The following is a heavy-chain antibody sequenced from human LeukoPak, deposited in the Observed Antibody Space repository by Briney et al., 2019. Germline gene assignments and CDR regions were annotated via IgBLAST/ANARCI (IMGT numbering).Heavy chain of an antibody. CDR3: AKVAILTGYYRLGPYYFDY. Sequence: GGSLRLSCAASGFIFSSYAMSWLRQAPGKGLEWVSAISGSGGSTYYADSVKGRFTISRDNSKNTLYLQMNSLRAEDTAVYYCAKVAILTGYYRLGPYYFDYWGQGALVTVSS. CDR2: ISGSGGST. V-gene: IGHV3-23*01. CDR1: GFIFSSYA. D-gene: IGHD3-9*01. J-gene: IGHJ4*02.